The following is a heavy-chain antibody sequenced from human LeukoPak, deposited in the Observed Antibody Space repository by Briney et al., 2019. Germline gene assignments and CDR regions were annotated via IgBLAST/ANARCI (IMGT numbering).Heavy chain of an antibody. J-gene: IGHJ4*02. Sequence: SVTLTLTCSVSGVSISSNNWWCWVRQPPGKGLEWIGEIYHSGSPNYNPSFKSRVTISVDKSRNHFSLHLSSVTAADTAVYYGARVNINNWHSCDYWGQGALVTVSS. CDR3: ARVNINNWHSCDY. CDR1: GVSISSNNW. D-gene: IGHD1-1*01. V-gene: IGHV4-4*02. CDR2: IYHSGSP.